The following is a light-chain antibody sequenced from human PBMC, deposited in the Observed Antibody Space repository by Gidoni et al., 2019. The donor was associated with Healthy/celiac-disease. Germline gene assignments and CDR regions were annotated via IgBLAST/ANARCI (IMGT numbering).Light chain of an antibody. CDR1: QGISSY. V-gene: IGKV1-9*01. CDR2: AAS. CDR3: QQLNSYPW. J-gene: IGKJ1*01. Sequence: DIQLTQSPSFLSASVGDRVTITCRASQGISSYLAWYQQKPGKAPKLLIYAASTLQSGVPSRFSGSGSGTEFTLTISSLQPEDFATYYCQQLNSYPWFXQXTKVEIK.